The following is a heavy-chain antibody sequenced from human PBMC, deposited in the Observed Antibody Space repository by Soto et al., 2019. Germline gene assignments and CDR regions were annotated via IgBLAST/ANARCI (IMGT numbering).Heavy chain of an antibody. CDR3: ARSFGWYAIDQ. V-gene: IGHV4-4*02. D-gene: IGHD6-19*01. CDR1: GASISSEQS. Sequence: QMQLQESGPGLVKPSETLSLTCAVSGASISSEQSWSWVRQPPGRGLEGIGEINHSGSTNNNPSLKSRVTMSVDKSKNQCSLTLSSVTAADTAVYYCARSFGWYAIDQWGQGTLVIVSS. CDR2: INHSGST. J-gene: IGHJ4*02.